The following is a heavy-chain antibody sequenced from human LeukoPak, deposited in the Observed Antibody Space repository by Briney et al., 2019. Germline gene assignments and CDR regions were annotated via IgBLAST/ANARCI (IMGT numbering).Heavy chain of an antibody. D-gene: IGHD3-9*01. CDR2: ISSNGGST. V-gene: IGHV3-64D*06. J-gene: IGHJ4*02. CDR3: VNFEYYDILTGFYDY. Sequence: PGGSLRLSCAASGFTFSSYAMHWVRQAPGKGLEYVSAISSNGGSTYYADSVKGRFTISRDNSKNTLYLQMSSLRAEDTAVYYCVNFEYYDILTGFYDYWGQGTLVTVSS. CDR1: GFTFSSYA.